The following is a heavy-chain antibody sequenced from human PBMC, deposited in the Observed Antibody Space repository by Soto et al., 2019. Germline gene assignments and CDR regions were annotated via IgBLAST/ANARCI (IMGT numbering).Heavy chain of an antibody. V-gene: IGHV4-39*07. D-gene: IGHD3-10*01. CDR2: INHSGST. J-gene: IGHJ4*02. CDR3: ARATVGPPYYYGSGSPYGY. CDR1: GGSISSGGYY. Sequence: TCTVSGGSISSGGYYWSWIRQPPGKGLEWIGEINHSGSTNYNPSLKSRVTISVDTSKNQFSLKLSSVTAADTAVYYCARATVGPPYYYGSGSPYGYWGQGTLVTVSS.